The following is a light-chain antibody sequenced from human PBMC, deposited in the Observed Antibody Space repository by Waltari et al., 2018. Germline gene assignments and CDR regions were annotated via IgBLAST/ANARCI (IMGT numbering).Light chain of an antibody. CDR1: QSVSSSY. CDR2: GAS. V-gene: IGKV3-20*01. Sequence: EIVLTQSPAPLSLSPGERATLSCRASQSVSSSYLAWYQQKPGQAPRLLIYGASSRATGIPDRFSGSGSGTDFTLTISRLEPEDFAVYYCQQYGSSSWTFGQGTKVEIK. J-gene: IGKJ1*01. CDR3: QQYGSSSWT.